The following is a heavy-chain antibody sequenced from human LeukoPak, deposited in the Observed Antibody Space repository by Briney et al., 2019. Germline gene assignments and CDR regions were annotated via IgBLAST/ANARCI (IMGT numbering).Heavy chain of an antibody. CDR2: IFHGGHT. J-gene: IGHJ6*02. CDR1: GDSISTNTW. CDR3: ARLIGIVVVPAAPLRYGMDV. V-gene: IGHV4-4*02. Sequence: SGTLSLTCAVSGDSISTNTWWSWVRQPPGKGLEWIGGIFHGGHTNYNPSLMSRVTVSVDKSKNQFSLKLSSVTAADTAVYYCARLIGIVVVPAAPLRYGMDVWGQGTTVTVSS. D-gene: IGHD2-2*01.